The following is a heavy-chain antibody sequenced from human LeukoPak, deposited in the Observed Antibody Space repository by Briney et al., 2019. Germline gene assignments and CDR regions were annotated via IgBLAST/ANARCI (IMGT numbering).Heavy chain of an antibody. J-gene: IGHJ2*01. V-gene: IGHV3-21*01. D-gene: IGHD3-10*01. Sequence: GGSLRLSCAASGFTFSSYSMNWVRQAPGKGLEWVSSVSSSSSYIYYADSVKGRFTISRDNSKNTLFLQMNSLRVEDTGLYYCARAFAGAPFDLWGRGTLVTVSS. CDR1: GFTFSSYS. CDR2: VSSSSSYI. CDR3: ARAFAGAPFDL.